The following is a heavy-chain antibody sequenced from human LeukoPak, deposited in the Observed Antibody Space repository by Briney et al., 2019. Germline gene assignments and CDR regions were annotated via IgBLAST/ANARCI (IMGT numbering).Heavy chain of an antibody. CDR2: ISAYNGNT. D-gene: IGHD3-10*01. V-gene: IGHV1-18*01. Sequence: ASVKVSCKASGFTFTNYGISWVRQAPGQGLEWMGWISAYNGNTNYAQKLQGRVTMTTDTSTSTAYMELRSLRSDDTAVYYCARAYYYGSGSYYPIDYWGQGTLVTVSS. CDR3: ARAYYYGSGSYYPIDY. CDR1: GFTFTNYG. J-gene: IGHJ4*02.